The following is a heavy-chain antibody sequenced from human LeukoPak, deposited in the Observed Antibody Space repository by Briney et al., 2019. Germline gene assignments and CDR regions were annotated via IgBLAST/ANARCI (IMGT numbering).Heavy chain of an antibody. CDR2: ISYDGSNK. CDR1: GFTFSSYA. J-gene: IGHJ4*02. D-gene: IGHD2-21*02. V-gene: IGHV3-30*04. Sequence: GGSLRLSCAASGFTFSSYAMHWVRQAPGKGLEWVAVISYDGSNKYYADSVKGRFTISRDNSKNTLYLQMNSLRAEDTAVYYCARDSRAYCGGDCYLDYWGQGTLVTVSS. CDR3: ARDSRAYCGGDCYLDY.